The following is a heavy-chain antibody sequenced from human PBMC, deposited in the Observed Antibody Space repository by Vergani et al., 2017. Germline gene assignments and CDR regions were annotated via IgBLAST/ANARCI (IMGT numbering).Heavy chain of an antibody. CDR1: FDSIRNLY. J-gene: IGHJ6*03. D-gene: IGHD4-17*01. Sequence: QVQLQESGPGLVKSSETLSLTCSVSFDSIRNLYCNWIRQPPGKGLEWIGSIHYSENTNYNPSLKTRVTISVDTSKNQFSLKLSSVTAADTAVYYCARDLTVTLRYYYYYMDVWGKGTTVTVSS. CDR3: ARDLTVTLRYYYYYMDV. V-gene: IGHV4-59*11. CDR2: IHYSENT.